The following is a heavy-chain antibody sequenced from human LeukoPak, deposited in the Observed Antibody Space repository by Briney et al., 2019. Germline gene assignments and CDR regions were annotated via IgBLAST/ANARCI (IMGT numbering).Heavy chain of an antibody. CDR3: ARAGDSLHY. V-gene: IGHV3-66*01. J-gene: IGHJ4*02. D-gene: IGHD3-10*01. CDR2: IYSGGST. Sequence: HTGGSLTLSCAASGFTRSINFTTWARPAPGKGVESVSVIYSGGSTYYADSVNDRFTISRNNSNSMLYLQANSQRAEAPAVYYCARAGDSLHYWAQGTLVTVYS. CDR1: GFTRSINF.